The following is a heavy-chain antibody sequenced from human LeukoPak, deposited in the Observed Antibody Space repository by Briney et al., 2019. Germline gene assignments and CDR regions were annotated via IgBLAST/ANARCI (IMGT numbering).Heavy chain of an antibody. D-gene: IGHD6-19*01. J-gene: IGHJ5*01. Sequence: GGSLRLSCAASGFTFSSYWMGWVRQAPGKGLEWVANIKQDGSEKSYVDSVRGRFTISRDNAKNSLYLQMNSLIAEDTAVYYCARRSSGCPDSWGQGTLVTVSS. V-gene: IGHV3-7*01. CDR3: ARRSSGCPDS. CDR1: GFTFSSYW. CDR2: IKQDGSEK.